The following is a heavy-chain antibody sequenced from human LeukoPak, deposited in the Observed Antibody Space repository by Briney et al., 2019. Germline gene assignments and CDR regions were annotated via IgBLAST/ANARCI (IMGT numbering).Heavy chain of an antibody. CDR2: VDEDGSEK. CDR3: ARGSGAWLVRGNFDY. Sequence: GGSLSLSCVASGFRFSACWVSWFPQAPGQALERVAYVDEDGSEKYYVDCVECRFTISRGNAKNSRYLQMNSLRAEDTAVYYWARGSGAWLVRGNFDYWGQGTLVTVSS. D-gene: IGHD6-19*01. J-gene: IGHJ4*02. CDR1: GFRFSACW. V-gene: IGHV3-7*01.